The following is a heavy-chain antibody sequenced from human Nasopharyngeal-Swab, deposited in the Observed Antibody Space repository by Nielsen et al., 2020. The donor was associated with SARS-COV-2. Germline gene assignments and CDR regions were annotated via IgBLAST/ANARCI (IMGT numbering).Heavy chain of an antibody. Sequence: GGSLRLSCTASGFTLSSYGMHWVRQSPGKGLEWVAVIPPDGSNKLYADSVKGRFTISRDNSKNTLYLQMNSLRVEDTAVYYCAKRFGLVKNYYYYYGVDVWGQGTTVTVAS. CDR1: GFTLSSYG. CDR2: IPPDGSNK. CDR3: AKRFGLVKNYYYYYGVDV. D-gene: IGHD3/OR15-3a*01. V-gene: IGHV3-30*18. J-gene: IGHJ6*02.